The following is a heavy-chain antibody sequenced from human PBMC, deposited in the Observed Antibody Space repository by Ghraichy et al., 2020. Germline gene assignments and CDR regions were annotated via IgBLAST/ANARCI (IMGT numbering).Heavy chain of an antibody. CDR1: GFTFSSYS. CDR2: ISSSSSYI. V-gene: IGHV3-21*01. D-gene: IGHD5-18*01. CDR3: ARGIQLWSYFDY. J-gene: IGHJ4*02. Sequence: SCAASGFTFSSYSMNWVRQAPGKGLEWVSSISSSSSYIYYADSVKGRFTISRDNAKNSLYLQMNSLRAEDTAVYYCARGIQLWSYFDYWGQGTLVTVSS.